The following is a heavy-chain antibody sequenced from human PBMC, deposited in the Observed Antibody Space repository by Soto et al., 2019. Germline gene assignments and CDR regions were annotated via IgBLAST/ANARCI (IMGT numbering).Heavy chain of an antibody. CDR3: AHRLGYGVNLWFDP. V-gene: IGHV2-5*02. CDR1: GFSLSTSGVG. Sequence: QITLKESGPTLVKPTQTLTLTCTFSGFSLSTSGVGVGWIRKPPGKALEWLALIYWDDDKRYSPSLKSRLTITKDTSKNQVVLTMTNMDPVDTATYYCAHRLGYGVNLWFDPWGQRTLVTVSS. J-gene: IGHJ5*02. CDR2: IYWDDDK. D-gene: IGHD4-17*01.